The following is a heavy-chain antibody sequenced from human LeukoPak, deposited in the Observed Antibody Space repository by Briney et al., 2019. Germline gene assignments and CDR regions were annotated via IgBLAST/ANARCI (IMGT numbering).Heavy chain of an antibody. CDR2: IKSKTDGGTT. V-gene: IGHV3-15*01. J-gene: IGHJ2*01. CDR1: GFTFSDAW. D-gene: IGHD6-19*01. Sequence: GGSLRLSCAASGFTFSDAWMSWVRQAPGKGLEWVGRIKSKTDGGTTEYAAPVRGRFTISRDISKNTLYLQMNSLRAEDTALYYCARDGGQAVPGTPIYWYFDLWGRGTLVTVSS. CDR3: ARDGGQAVPGTPIYWYFDL.